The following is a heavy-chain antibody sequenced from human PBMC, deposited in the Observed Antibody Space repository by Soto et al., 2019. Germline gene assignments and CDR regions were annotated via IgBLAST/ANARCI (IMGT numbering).Heavy chain of an antibody. J-gene: IGHJ4*02. V-gene: IGHV3-30*18. CDR3: AKDRSIAMVVVAPYFDY. CDR2: ISYDGSYE. CDR1: GFTFRNYG. Sequence: ESGGGVVQPGRSLRLSCAASGFTFRNYGIHWVRQAPGKGLEWVAMISYDGSYENYADSVKGRFTVSRDNSKNTLYLQMNSLRAEDTAVYYCAKDRSIAMVVVAPYFDYWGQGTLVTVSS. D-gene: IGHD3-22*01.